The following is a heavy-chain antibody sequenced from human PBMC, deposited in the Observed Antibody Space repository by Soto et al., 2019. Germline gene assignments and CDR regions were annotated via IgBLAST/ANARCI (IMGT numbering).Heavy chain of an antibody. CDR1: GFTFSDYY. CDR2: ISSSGSTI. J-gene: IGHJ4*02. V-gene: IGHV3-11*01. Sequence: GGSLRLSCAASGFTFSDYYMSWIRQAPGKGLEWVSYISSSGSTIYYADSVKGRFTISRDNAKNSLYLQMNSLRAEDTAVYYCARDFWPDTYGDHTVGIYYWGQGTLVTVSS. CDR3: ARDFWPDTYGDHTVGIYY. D-gene: IGHD4-17*01.